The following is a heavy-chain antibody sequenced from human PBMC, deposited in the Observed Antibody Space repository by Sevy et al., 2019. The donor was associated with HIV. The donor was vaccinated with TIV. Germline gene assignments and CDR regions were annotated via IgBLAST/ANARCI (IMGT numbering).Heavy chain of an antibody. CDR2: IFSGGGT. D-gene: IGHD3-22*01. Sequence: WGSLRLSCAASGFTVSSNYMSWVRQAPGKGLEWVSIIFSGGGTYYADSVQGRFTISRDNSKNMVYLQRNSLRAEDTAVFYCARGVTFYSDSSGRVLSVLGAFDIWGRGTMVTVSS. J-gene: IGHJ3*02. CDR1: GFTVSSNY. CDR3: ARGVTFYSDSSGRVLSVLGAFDI. V-gene: IGHV3-53*01.